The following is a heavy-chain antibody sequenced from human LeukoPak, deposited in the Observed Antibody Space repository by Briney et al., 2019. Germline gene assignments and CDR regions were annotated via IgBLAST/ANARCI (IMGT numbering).Heavy chain of an antibody. CDR3: AREGSRGSYFDY. CDR1: GGSVSSYY. J-gene: IGHJ4*02. Sequence: SETQSLTCTVSGGSVSSYYWSWIRQPAGKGLEWIGRIYTSGSTNYNPSLKSRVTMPVDTSKNQFSLKLSSVTAADTAVYYCAREGSRGSYFDYWGQGTLVTVSS. CDR2: IYTSGST. D-gene: IGHD1-26*01. V-gene: IGHV4-4*07.